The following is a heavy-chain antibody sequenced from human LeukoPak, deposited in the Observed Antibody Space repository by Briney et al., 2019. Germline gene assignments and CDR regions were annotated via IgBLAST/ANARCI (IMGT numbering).Heavy chain of an antibody. CDR3: AKEVLELRLTRGFDY. D-gene: IGHD1-7*01. J-gene: IGHJ4*02. V-gene: IGHV3-30*02. CDR2: IRYDESDK. Sequence: SGGSLRLSCAASGFTFSRYGIHWVRQAPGKGLEWVAFIRYDESDKYYADSVKGRFTISRDNSKNTLYLQMNSLRAEDTAVYYCAKEVLELRLTRGFDYWGQGTLVTVSP. CDR1: GFTFSRYG.